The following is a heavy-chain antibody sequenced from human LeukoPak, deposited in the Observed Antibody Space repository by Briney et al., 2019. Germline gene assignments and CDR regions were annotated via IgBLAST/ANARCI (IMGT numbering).Heavy chain of an antibody. CDR3: ARGARRWLPGRNFDY. V-gene: IGHV4-4*02. D-gene: IGHD5-24*01. J-gene: IGHJ4*02. Sequence: SETLSLTCAVSGGSISSSNWWSWVRQPPGKGLEWIGEIYHSGSTNYNPSLKSRVTISVDKSKNQFSLKLSSVTAADTAVYYCARGARRWLPGRNFDYWGQGTLVTVSS. CDR1: GGSISSSNW. CDR2: IYHSGST.